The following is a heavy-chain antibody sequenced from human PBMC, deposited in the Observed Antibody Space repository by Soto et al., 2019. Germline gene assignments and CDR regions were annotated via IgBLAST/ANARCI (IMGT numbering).Heavy chain of an antibody. J-gene: IGHJ5*02. V-gene: IGHV4-30-4*01. CDR3: ARDPGWGGIVTLPPGGFDP. D-gene: IGHD1-26*01. CDR2: IYYSGST. CDR1: GGSISGGDYY. Sequence: NPSETLSLTCTVSGGSISGGDYYWSWIRQPPGKGLEWIGYIYYSGSTYYNPSLKSRVTISIDTSKNQFSLKLSSVTAADTAVYYCARDPGWGGIVTLPPGGFDPWGQGTLVTVSS.